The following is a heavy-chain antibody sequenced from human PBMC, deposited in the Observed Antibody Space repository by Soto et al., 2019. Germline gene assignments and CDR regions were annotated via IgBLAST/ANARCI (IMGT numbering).Heavy chain of an antibody. Sequence: GASVKVSCKASGYTFTSYDINWVRQATGQGLEWMGWMNPNSGNTGYAQKFQGRVTMTRNTSISTAYMGLSSLRSEDTAVYYCARAANIAAAGPYYYYYYYMDVWGRGTTVTVSS. CDR1: GYTFTSYD. CDR3: ARAANIAAAGPYYYYYYYMDV. V-gene: IGHV1-8*01. CDR2: MNPNSGNT. D-gene: IGHD6-13*01. J-gene: IGHJ6*03.